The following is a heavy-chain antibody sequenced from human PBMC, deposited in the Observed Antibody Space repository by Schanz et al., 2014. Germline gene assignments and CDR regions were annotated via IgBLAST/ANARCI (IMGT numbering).Heavy chain of an antibody. J-gene: IGHJ6*02. CDR2: VCYDGSKK. Sequence: VQLVESGGGLVQPGGSLRLSCAASGFTFSGYSMHWVRQAPGKGLEWVAVVCYDGSKKYYADSVKGRFTTSRDNSKNTMYLQMNSLRAEDTAVYYCVKDLQRELLRDDHYYGMDVWGQGTTVTVSS. CDR1: GFTFSGYS. D-gene: IGHD1-26*01. CDR3: VKDLQRELLRDDHYYGMDV. V-gene: IGHV3-33*06.